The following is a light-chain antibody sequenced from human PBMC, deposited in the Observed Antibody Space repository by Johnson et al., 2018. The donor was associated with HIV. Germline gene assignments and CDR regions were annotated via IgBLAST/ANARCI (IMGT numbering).Light chain of an antibody. CDR2: DNN. Sequence: QSVLTQPPSVSAAPGQKVTISCSGSSSNIGNNYVSWYQQLPGTAPKLLIYDNNKRPSGIPDRFSGSKSGTSATLGITGLQTGDEADYYCGTWDSSLSAHVVGTGTKVTVL. CDR1: SSNIGNNY. J-gene: IGLJ1*01. V-gene: IGLV1-51*01. CDR3: GTWDSSLSAHV.